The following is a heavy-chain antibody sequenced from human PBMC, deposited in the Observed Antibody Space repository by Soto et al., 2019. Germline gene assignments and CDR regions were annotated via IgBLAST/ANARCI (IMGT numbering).Heavy chain of an antibody. V-gene: IGHV3-30*18. CDR1: GFIFNSYG. J-gene: IGHJ6*02. CDR2: ILYDGSDK. CDR3: AKVGRGYCSSTSCLALYGMDV. D-gene: IGHD2-2*01. Sequence: PGGSLRLSCAASGFIFNSYGMRWVRQAPGKGLEWVAVILYDGSDKYYADSVKGRFTISRDNSKSTLYLQMNSLRAEDTAVYYCAKVGRGYCSSTSCLALYGMDVWGQGTTVTVSS.